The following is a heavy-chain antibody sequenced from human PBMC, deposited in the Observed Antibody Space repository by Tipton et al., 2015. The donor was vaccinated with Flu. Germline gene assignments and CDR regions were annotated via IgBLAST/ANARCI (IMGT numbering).Heavy chain of an antibody. CDR1: GGSISSSSYY. CDR3: ASIIAVAGTSRFDY. D-gene: IGHD6-19*01. Sequence: TLSLTCTVSGGSISSSSYYWGWIRQPPGKGLEWIGSIYYSGSTYYNPSLKSRVTISVDTSKNQFSLKLSSVTAADTAVYYCASIIAVAGTSRFDYWGQGTLATVSS. CDR2: IYYSGST. J-gene: IGHJ4*02. V-gene: IGHV4-39*01.